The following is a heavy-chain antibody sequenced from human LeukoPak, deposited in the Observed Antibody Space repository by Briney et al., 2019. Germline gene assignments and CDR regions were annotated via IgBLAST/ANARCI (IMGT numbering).Heavy chain of an antibody. Sequence: PGGSLRLSCAASGFTFDDYAMHWVRQAPGKGLEWVSGISWNSGSIGYADSVKGRFTISRDNAKSSLYLQMNSLRAEDTGVYFCARMSSYCDYWGQGTLVTVSS. V-gene: IGHV3-9*01. D-gene: IGHD2-2*01. CDR2: ISWNSGSI. J-gene: IGHJ4*02. CDR3: ARMSSYCDY. CDR1: GFTFDDYA.